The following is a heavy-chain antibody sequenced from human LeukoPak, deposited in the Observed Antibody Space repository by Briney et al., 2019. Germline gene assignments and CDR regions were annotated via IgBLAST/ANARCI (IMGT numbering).Heavy chain of an antibody. V-gene: IGHV1-18*01. Sequence: GASVKVSCKASGYTFTSYGISWVRQAPGQGLEWMGWISAYNGNTNYAQKLQGRVTMTTDTSTSTAYMELRSLSSVTAADTAVYYCARHGYYGPLDAFDIWGQGTMVTVSS. CDR1: GYTFTSYG. CDR3: ARHGYYGPLDAFDI. J-gene: IGHJ3*02. D-gene: IGHD3-22*01. CDR2: ISAYNGNT.